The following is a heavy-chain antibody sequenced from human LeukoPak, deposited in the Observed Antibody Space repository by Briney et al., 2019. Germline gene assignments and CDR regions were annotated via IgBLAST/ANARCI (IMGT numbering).Heavy chain of an antibody. V-gene: IGHV3-33*01. D-gene: IGHD2-21*02. CDR1: GFTFSSYG. CDR2: IWYDGSNK. J-gene: IGHJ4*02. Sequence: GGSLRLSCAASGFTFSSYGMHWVRQAPGKGLEWVAVIWYDGSNKYYADSVKGRFTISRDNSKNTLYLQMNSLRAEDTAVYYCARKYCGGDCPGPLGYWGQGTLVTVSS. CDR3: ARKYCGGDCPGPLGY.